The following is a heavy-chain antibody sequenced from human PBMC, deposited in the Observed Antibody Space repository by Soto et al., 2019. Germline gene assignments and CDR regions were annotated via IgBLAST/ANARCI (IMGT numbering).Heavy chain of an antibody. CDR3: ICVDGYNYGMLYY. D-gene: IGHD5-12*01. Sequence: ASVKVSCKASGGTFSSYAISWVRQAPGQGLEWMGGIIPIFGTANYAQKFQGRVTITADESTSTAYMELSSLRSEDTAVYYCICVDGYNYGMLYYWGQGTLVTVSS. J-gene: IGHJ4*02. V-gene: IGHV1-69*13. CDR1: GGTFSSYA. CDR2: IIPIFGTA.